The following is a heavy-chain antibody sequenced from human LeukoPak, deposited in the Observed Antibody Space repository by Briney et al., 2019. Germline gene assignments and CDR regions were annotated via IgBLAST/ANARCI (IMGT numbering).Heavy chain of an antibody. Sequence: GGSLRLSCSASGFTFSSYAMHWVRQAPGKGLEYVSAISSNGGSTYYADSVKGRFTISRDNSKNTLYLQMSSLRAEDTAVYYCVKGYKWPYEPYFDYWGQGTLVTVSS. D-gene: IGHD1-20*01. CDR1: GFTFSSYA. J-gene: IGHJ4*02. V-gene: IGHV3-64D*06. CDR3: VKGYKWPYEPYFDY. CDR2: ISSNGGST.